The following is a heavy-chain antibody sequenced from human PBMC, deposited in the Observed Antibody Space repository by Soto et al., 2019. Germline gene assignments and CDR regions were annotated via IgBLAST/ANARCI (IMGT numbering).Heavy chain of an antibody. CDR1: GFTFSSYS. CDR2: ITRNSDI. J-gene: IGHJ6*02. D-gene: IGHD2-21*02. CDR3: AREETAWPLAYGLDV. Sequence: PGGSLRLSCAASGFTFSSYSMHWVCQAPGKGLEWVSAITRNSDIYYADSVKGRFTISRDNAQNSVSLQMDSLRAEDTAVYYCAREETAWPLAYGLDVWGQGTTDTVSS. V-gene: IGHV3-21*01.